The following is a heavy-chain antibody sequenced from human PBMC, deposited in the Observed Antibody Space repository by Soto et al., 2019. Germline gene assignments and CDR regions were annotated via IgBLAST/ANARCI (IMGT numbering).Heavy chain of an antibody. D-gene: IGHD6-13*01. Sequence: SETLSLTCTVSGGSINNYYWSWIRQPPGKGLEWIGYIFYTGGANYNPSLKSRVTISVDTSKNQFSLRLSSVTAADTAMYYCERLQAAAGDNDLTFDYWGQGTLVTVSS. V-gene: IGHV4-59*01. CDR3: ERLQAAAGDNDLTFDY. CDR1: GGSINNYY. J-gene: IGHJ4*02. CDR2: IFYTGGA.